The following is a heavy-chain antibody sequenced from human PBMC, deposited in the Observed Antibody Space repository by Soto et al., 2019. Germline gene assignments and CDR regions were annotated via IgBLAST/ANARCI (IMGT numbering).Heavy chain of an antibody. CDR3: ARVSYDSSRYYYFDY. CDR2: ISAYNGNT. V-gene: IGHV1-18*04. J-gene: IGHJ4*01. D-gene: IGHD3-22*01. CDR1: GYTFTSYG. Sequence: SVKVSCKASGYTFTSYGISWVRQAPGQGLEWMGWISAYNGNTNYAQKLQGRVTMTTDTSTSTAYMELRSLRSDDTAVYYCARVSYDSSRYYYFDYWSQGSLVIVSS.